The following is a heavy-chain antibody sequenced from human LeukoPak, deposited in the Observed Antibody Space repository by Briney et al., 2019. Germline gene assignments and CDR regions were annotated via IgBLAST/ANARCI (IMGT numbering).Heavy chain of an antibody. CDR1: GVSISSSNSY. D-gene: IGHD3-22*01. CDR3: ARVFWPGLRGLLYFDY. V-gene: IGHV4-39*07. J-gene: IGHJ4*02. CDR2: IYYSGST. Sequence: PSETLSLTCTVSGVSISSSNSYWGWIRQPPGKGLEWIGSIYYSGSTYYNPSLKSRVTISVDTSKNQFSLKLSSVTAADTAVYYCARVFWPGLRGLLYFDYWGQGTLVTVSS.